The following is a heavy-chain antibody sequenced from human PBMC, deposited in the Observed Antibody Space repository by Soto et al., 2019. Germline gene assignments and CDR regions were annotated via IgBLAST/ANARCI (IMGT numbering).Heavy chain of an antibody. D-gene: IGHD7-27*01. CDR2: IYYSGST. V-gene: IGHV4-59*08. Sequence: SETLSLTCTVSGGSISSYYWSWIRQPPGKGLEWIGYIYYSGSTNYNPSLKSRVTISVDTSKNQFSLKLSSVTAADTAVYYCARPVTGDDDAFDIWGQGTMVTVSS. CDR3: ARPVTGDDDAFDI. CDR1: GGSISSYY. J-gene: IGHJ3*02.